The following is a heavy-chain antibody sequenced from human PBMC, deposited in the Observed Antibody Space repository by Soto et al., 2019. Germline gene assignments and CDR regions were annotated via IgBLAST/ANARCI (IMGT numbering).Heavy chain of an antibody. CDR2: INPNSGGT. D-gene: IGHD4-17*01. V-gene: IGHV1-2*04. J-gene: IGHJ6*03. CDR3: ARGGAGDGDGLYYYYYYMDV. CDR1: GYTFTGYY. Sequence: GASVKVSCKASGYTFTGYYMHRVRQAPGQGLEWMGWINPNSGGTNYAQKFQGWVTMTRDTSISTAYMELSRLRSDDTAVYYCARGGAGDGDGLYYYYYYMDVWGKGTTVTVSS.